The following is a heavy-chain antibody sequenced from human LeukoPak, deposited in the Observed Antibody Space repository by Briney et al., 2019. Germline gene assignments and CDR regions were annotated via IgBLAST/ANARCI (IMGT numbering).Heavy chain of an antibody. CDR1: DFTFISYW. Sequence: PGGSLRLSCAASDFTFISYWMTWVRQAPGKGLEWVANIKQDGSEKYYVDSVKGRFTISRDNAKNSLYLQMNSLRAEDTAVYFCARVHIHTSGSYYPVDYWGQGTLVTVSS. D-gene: IGHD1-26*01. CDR3: ARVHIHTSGSYYPVDY. J-gene: IGHJ4*02. CDR2: IKQDGSEK. V-gene: IGHV3-7*01.